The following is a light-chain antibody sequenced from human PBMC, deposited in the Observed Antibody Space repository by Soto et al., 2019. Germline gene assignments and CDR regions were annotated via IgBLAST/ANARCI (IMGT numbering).Light chain of an antibody. CDR2: EVT. Sequence: QSALTQPASVSGSPGQSITISCTGTSGDIGGYNYVSWYQQHPGKAPKLLISEVTNRPSGVSNRFSGSKSGNTASLTISGLQAEDEADYYCSSFVGSPVIFGGGTKLTVL. CDR1: SGDIGGYNY. J-gene: IGLJ2*01. V-gene: IGLV2-14*01. CDR3: SSFVGSPVI.